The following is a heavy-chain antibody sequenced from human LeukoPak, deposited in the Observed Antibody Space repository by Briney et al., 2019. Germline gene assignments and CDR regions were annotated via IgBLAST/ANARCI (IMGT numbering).Heavy chain of an antibody. V-gene: IGHV4-34*01. CDR1: GGSFSGYY. J-gene: IGHJ4*01. Sequence: SETLSLTCAVYGGSFSGYYWSWIRQPPGKGLEWIGEINHSGDTNYNPSLKSRVTISVDTSKNQFSLKLSSVTAADTAVYYCARGRLARGHYFDYWGHGTLVTVSS. CDR3: ARGRLARGHYFDY. CDR2: INHSGDT. D-gene: IGHD3-10*01.